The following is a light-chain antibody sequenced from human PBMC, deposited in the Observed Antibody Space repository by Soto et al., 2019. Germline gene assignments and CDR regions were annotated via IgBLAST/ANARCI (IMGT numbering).Light chain of an antibody. CDR1: SSNIGTNR. CDR2: DNN. Sequence: QSVLTQPPSVSAAAGQKVTISCSGSSSNIGTNRVSWYQQLPGTAPKLLIYDNNKRPSGILDRFSGSKSGTSATLGITELETGDEADFYCGTWDNSLSDYLFGNGTKLTV. V-gene: IGLV1-51*01. J-gene: IGLJ1*01. CDR3: GTWDNSLSDYL.